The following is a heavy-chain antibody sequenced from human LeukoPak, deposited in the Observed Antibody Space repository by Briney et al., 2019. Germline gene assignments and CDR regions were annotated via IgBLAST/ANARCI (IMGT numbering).Heavy chain of an antibody. CDR1: GFTFSSYA. CDR3: VKTRGSQEVRAFEV. J-gene: IGHJ3*01. D-gene: IGHD5-12*01. CDR2: ISYDGSNK. Sequence: PGGSLRLSCAASGFTFSSYAMHWVRQAPGKGLEWVAVISYDGSNKYYADSVKGRFTISRDNSKNTLYLQMNSLRAEDTAVYYCVKTRGSQEVRAFEVWGQGTMVTVSS. V-gene: IGHV3-30-3*01.